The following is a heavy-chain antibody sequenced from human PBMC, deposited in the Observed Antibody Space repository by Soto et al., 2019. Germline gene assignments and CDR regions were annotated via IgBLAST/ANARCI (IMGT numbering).Heavy chain of an antibody. D-gene: IGHD4-17*01. CDR1: GGSISSYY. V-gene: IGHV4-59*01. Sequence: SETLSLTCTVSGGSISSYYWSWIRQPPGKGLEWIGYIYYSGSTNYNPSLKSRVTISVDTSKNQFSLKLSSVTAADTAVYYCARGQNDYGDGLAFDIWGQGTMVTVSS. CDR3: ARGQNDYGDGLAFDI. J-gene: IGHJ3*02. CDR2: IYYSGST.